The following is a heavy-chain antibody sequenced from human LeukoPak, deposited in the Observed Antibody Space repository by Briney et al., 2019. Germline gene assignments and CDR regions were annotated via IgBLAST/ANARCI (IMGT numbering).Heavy chain of an antibody. CDR3: AKDEKGSGYAYYYYYYMDV. Sequence: GGSLRLSCAASGFTFSSYGMHWVRQAPGKGLEWVAFIRYDGSNKYYADSVKGRFTISRDNSKNTLYLQMNSLRAEDTAVYYCAKDEKGSGYAYYYYYYMDVWGKGTTVTVSS. CDR2: IRYDGSNK. V-gene: IGHV3-30*02. D-gene: IGHD5-12*01. CDR1: GFTFSSYG. J-gene: IGHJ6*03.